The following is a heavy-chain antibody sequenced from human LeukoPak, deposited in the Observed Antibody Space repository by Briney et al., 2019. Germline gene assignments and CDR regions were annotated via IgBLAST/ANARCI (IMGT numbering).Heavy chain of an antibody. V-gene: IGHV4-4*07. J-gene: IGHJ5*02. CDR1: GGSISSYY. CDR3: ARDGVVPAAMGRSWFDP. Sequence: PSETLSLTCTVSGGSISSYYWSWIRQPAGKGLEWIGRIYTSGSTNYNPSLKSRGTMSVDTSKSQFSLKLSSVTAADAAVYYCARDGVVPAAMGRSWFDPWGQGTLVTVSS. D-gene: IGHD2-2*01. CDR2: IYTSGST.